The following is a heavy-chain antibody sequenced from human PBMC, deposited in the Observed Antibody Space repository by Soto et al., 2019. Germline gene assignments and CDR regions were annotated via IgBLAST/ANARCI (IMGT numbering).Heavy chain of an antibody. V-gene: IGHV3-30*18. CDR1: GFTFSSYG. D-gene: IGHD3-10*01. CDR2: ISYDGSDQ. CDR3: AKDTGADY. J-gene: IGHJ4*02. Sequence: QVQLVESGGGVVQPGRSLRLSCAASGFTFSSYGMYWVRQAPGKGLERVARISYDGSDQFYGDSVKGRFTISRDNSKNILYVQMNSLRSEETAVYYCAKDTGADYWGQGTVVSVSA.